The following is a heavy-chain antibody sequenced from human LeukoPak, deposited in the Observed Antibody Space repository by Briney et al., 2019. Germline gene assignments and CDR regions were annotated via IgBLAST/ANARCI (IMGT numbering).Heavy chain of an antibody. J-gene: IGHJ3*01. Sequence: GASVKVSCKASGYTFTGYYMHWVRQAPGRGLEWMGWINPKSGGTSYAKNFQGRVTMTSDTSINTAYMELSRLRSDDTAVYYCASPFDFNVWGQGTMVTVSS. V-gene: IGHV1-2*02. CDR2: INPKSGGT. D-gene: IGHD3-9*01. CDR3: ASPFDFNV. CDR1: GYTFTGYY.